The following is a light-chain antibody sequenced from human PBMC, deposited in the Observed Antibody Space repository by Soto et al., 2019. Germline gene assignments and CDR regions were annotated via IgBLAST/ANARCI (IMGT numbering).Light chain of an antibody. V-gene: IGKV3-20*01. CDR3: QQYGRSPWT. CDR2: GAS. Sequence: ETVLTQSPGTLSLSPGERATLSCSASQSVRSSFLAWYQQKPGQAPRLLIYGASSRATGIPDRFSGSGSGTDFTLTISRLEPEDFAVYYCQQYGRSPWTFGQGTKVEIK. J-gene: IGKJ1*01. CDR1: QSVRSSF.